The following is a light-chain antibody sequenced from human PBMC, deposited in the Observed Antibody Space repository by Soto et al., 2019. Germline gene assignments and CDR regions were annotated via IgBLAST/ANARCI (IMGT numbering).Light chain of an antibody. Sequence: DIQMTQSPSSRSASVGDTVTITCRASQNIGSYLKWYQQEPGKGPALLIYAASTLQSGVPSRFSGSGSGTDFNLTISSLNPEDFATYFFQPGYSXFQTSGQGTKV. J-gene: IGKJ1*01. CDR2: AAS. CDR1: QNIGSY. CDR3: QPGYSXFQT. V-gene: IGKV1-39*01.